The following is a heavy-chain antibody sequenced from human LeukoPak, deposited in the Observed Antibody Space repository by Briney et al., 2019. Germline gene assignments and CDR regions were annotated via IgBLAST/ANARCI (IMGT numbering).Heavy chain of an antibody. J-gene: IGHJ4*02. D-gene: IGHD4-17*01. V-gene: IGHV1-69*01. CDR1: GGTFSSYA. CDR3: ARARGHDYGDSDFFDY. Sequence: GSSVKVSCKASGGTFSSYAISWVRQAPGQGLEWMGGIIPIFGTANHAQKFQGRVTITADESTSTAYMELSSLRSEDTAVYYCARARGHDYGDSDFFDYWGQGTLVTVSS. CDR2: IIPIFGTA.